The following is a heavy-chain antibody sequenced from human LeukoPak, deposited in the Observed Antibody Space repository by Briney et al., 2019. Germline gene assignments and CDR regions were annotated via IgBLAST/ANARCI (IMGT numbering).Heavy chain of an antibody. CDR3: ARHGYSSSEYYYYYYMDV. Sequence: GESLKISCKGSGYSFTSYWIGWVRQMPGKGLEWMGIIYPGDSDTRYSPSFQGQVTISADKSISTAYLQWSSLKASDTAMYYCARHGYSSSEYYYYYYMDVWGKGTTVTISS. V-gene: IGHV5-51*01. CDR1: GYSFTSYW. CDR2: IYPGDSDT. J-gene: IGHJ6*03. D-gene: IGHD6-13*01.